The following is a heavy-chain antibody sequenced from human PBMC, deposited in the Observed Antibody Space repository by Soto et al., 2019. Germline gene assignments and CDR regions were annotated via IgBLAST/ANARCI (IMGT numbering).Heavy chain of an antibody. CDR3: ARLVYDTRLDYLYFDF. Sequence: SETLPLTCTVSGVSISSGNWWTWVRQSPRKGLEYIGEIFHDGTANYFPSFERRVAMSVDKSKNQFSLKLTSVTAADAAIYYCARLVYDTRLDYLYFDFWGQGAQVTVSS. D-gene: IGHD3-16*01. J-gene: IGHJ4*02. CDR2: IFHDGTA. CDR1: GVSISSGNW. V-gene: IGHV4-4*02.